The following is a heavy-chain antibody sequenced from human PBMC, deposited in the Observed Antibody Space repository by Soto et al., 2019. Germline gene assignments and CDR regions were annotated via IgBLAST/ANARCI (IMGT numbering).Heavy chain of an antibody. CDR1: GDSISRGYY. V-gene: IGHV4-38-2*02. Sequence: TLSLTCTVSGDSISRGYYWAWIRQPPGKGLEWIGSIYHSGTTYYNPSLESRVTISVDTSKNQFSLKLSSVTAADSAVYYCAGITMIVVGAYGMDVWGQGTTVTVSS. J-gene: IGHJ6*02. D-gene: IGHD3-22*01. CDR2: IYHSGTT. CDR3: AGITMIVVGAYGMDV.